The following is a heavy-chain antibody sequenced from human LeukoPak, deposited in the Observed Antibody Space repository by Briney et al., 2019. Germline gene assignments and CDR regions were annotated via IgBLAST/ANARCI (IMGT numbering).Heavy chain of an antibody. CDR1: GFTFSSYA. D-gene: IGHD3-3*01. CDR3: AKTSSITIFGVAPRYYFDY. J-gene: IGHJ4*02. Sequence: QPGGSLRLSCAASGFTFSSYAMSWVRQAPGKGLEWVSAISGSGGSTYYADSVKGRFTISRDSSKNTLYLQMNSLRAEDTAVYYCAKTSSITIFGVAPRYYFDYWGQGTLVTVSS. CDR2: ISGSGGST. V-gene: IGHV3-23*01.